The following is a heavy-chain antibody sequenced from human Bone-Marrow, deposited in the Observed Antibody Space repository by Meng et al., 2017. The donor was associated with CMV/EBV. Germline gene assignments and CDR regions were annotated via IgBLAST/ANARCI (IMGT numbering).Heavy chain of an antibody. J-gene: IGHJ4*02. D-gene: IGHD3-3*01. V-gene: IGHV1-2*02. Sequence: ASVKVSCKASGYTFTGYYMHWVRQAPGQGLEWMGWINPNSGGTNYAQKFQGRVTMTRDTSISTAYMELSRLRSDDTAVYYCARDRGYDFWSGYSPFDYWGQGTLVTGSS. CDR2: INPNSGGT. CDR1: GYTFTGYY. CDR3: ARDRGYDFWSGYSPFDY.